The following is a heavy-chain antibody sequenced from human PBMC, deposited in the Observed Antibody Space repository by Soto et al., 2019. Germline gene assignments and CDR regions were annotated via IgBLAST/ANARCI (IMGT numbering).Heavy chain of an antibody. CDR2: IFYSGNS. J-gene: IGHJ4*02. CDR3: AWLSSLYYNSDYGGYYFDY. D-gene: IGHD3-10*01. CDR1: GGYIRGGDYY. V-gene: IGHV4-31*03. Sequence: QVQLQESGPGLVKPSQTLSLTCTVSGGYIRGGDYYWSWIRQHPGKGLEWIGYIFYSGNSFYNPSLKRGVTISVDTSKNQFSLQLSSVTAADTSIYYCAWLSSLYYNSDYGGYYFDYWGQGTLVSVSS.